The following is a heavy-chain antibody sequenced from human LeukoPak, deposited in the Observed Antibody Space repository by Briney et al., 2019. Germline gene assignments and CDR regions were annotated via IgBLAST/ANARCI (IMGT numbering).Heavy chain of an antibody. CDR3: AREGLWVVTAIGAFDI. V-gene: IGHV4-39*07. Sequence: SETLSLTCTVSGYSISSSSYYWGWIRQPPGKGLEWIGSIYYSGSTYYNPSLKSRVTISVDTSKNQFSLKLSSVTAADTAVYYCAREGLWVVTAIGAFDIWGQGTMVTVSS. D-gene: IGHD2-21*02. CDR2: IYYSGST. CDR1: GYSISSSSYY. J-gene: IGHJ3*02.